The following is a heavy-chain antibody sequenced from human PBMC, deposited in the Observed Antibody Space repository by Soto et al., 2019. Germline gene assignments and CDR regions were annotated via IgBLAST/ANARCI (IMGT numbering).Heavy chain of an antibody. V-gene: IGHV1-18*01. Sequence: QVQLVQSGAEVKKPGASVKVSCKASGYTFTSYGISWVRQAPGQGLEWMGWISAYNGNTNYAQKLQGRVTMTTDTTTATANTELRSVRSHETAVYYCARDCGSSEDYWGQGNVVTVTS. CDR3: ARDCGSSEDY. J-gene: IGHJ4*02. CDR1: GYTFTSYG. D-gene: IGHD5-12*01. CDR2: ISAYNGNT.